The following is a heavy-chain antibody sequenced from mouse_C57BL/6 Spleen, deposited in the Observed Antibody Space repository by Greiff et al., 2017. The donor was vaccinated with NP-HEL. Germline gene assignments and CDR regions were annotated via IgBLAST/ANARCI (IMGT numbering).Heavy chain of an antibody. CDR3: AREDSNYEAWFAY. CDR2: IDPSDSET. V-gene: IGHV1-52*01. Sequence: QVQLQQPGAELVRPGSSVKLSCKASGYTFTSYWMHWVKQRPIQGLEWIGNIDPSDSETHYNQKFKDKATLTVDKSSSTAYMQLSSLTSEDSAVYYCAREDSNYEAWFAYWGQGTLVTVSA. CDR1: GYTFTSYW. D-gene: IGHD2-5*01. J-gene: IGHJ3*01.